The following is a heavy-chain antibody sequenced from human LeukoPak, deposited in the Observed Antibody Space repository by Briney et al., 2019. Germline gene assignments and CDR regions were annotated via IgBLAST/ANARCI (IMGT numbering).Heavy chain of an antibody. CDR2: ISSSGSGGNT. CDR3: ARERVVVTAIEDCYYGMDV. D-gene: IGHD2-21*02. Sequence: GGSLRLSCAASGVTLSSYAMSWARQAPGKGLEWVSGISSSGSGGNTYYADSVKGRFTISRDSSKNTLFLHMNTLRAEDTAIYYCARERVVVTAIEDCYYGMDVWGQGTTVTVSS. V-gene: IGHV3-23*01. CDR1: GVTLSSYA. J-gene: IGHJ6*02.